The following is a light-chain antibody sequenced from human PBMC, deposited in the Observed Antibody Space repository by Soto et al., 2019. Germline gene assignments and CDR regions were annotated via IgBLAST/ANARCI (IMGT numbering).Light chain of an antibody. CDR3: NPNSFPLT. CDR1: QVISKY. CDR2: LAS. Sequence: IQLTQSPSSLSASVGDRVTITCRASQVISKYLAWYQQKPGTAPKLLIYLASTLQGGVPSRFSGSGSGTDFSLTHRRLPPGKCSDYLLQNPNSFPLTFGGGTKVEIK. J-gene: IGKJ4*01. V-gene: IGKV1-9*01.